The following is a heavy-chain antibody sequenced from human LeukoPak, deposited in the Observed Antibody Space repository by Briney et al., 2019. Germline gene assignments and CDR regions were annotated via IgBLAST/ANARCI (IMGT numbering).Heavy chain of an antibody. V-gene: IGHV3-7*04. CDR1: GFTFSSYW. Sequence: GGSLRLSCAASGFTFSSYWMNWVRQVPGNRLEWVANIKQAGREKNYMDSVKGRFTISRDNAENSLYLQMDSLRAEDTAVYYCARTATSKRSDGYYYGMDVWGQGTTVTVSS. D-gene: IGHD1-26*01. J-gene: IGHJ6*02. CDR3: ARTATSKRSDGYYYGMDV. CDR2: IKQAGREK.